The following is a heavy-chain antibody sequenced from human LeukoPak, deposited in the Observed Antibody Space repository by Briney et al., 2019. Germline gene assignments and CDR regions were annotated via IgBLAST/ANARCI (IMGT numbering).Heavy chain of an antibody. D-gene: IGHD6-19*01. CDR2: IRSSGRDI. V-gene: IGHV3-21*01. Sequence: GGSLRLSCEVSGFTLSSYSMSWVRLAPGKGLEWVSSIRSSGRDIFYADSVRGRFTIARDDAKNSLYLQMNSLRAEDTAVYYCARGPDIAVAPLQHWGQGTLVTVSS. CDR3: ARGPDIAVAPLQH. J-gene: IGHJ1*01. CDR1: GFTLSSYS.